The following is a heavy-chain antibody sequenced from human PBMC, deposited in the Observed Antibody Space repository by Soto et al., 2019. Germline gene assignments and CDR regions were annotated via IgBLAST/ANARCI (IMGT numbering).Heavy chain of an antibody. CDR1: GYTFTSYG. D-gene: IGHD3-22*01. CDR3: ARVFYYDSSAEDAFDI. J-gene: IGHJ3*02. CDR2: ISAYNGNT. V-gene: IGHV1-18*01. Sequence: ASVKVSCKASGYTFTSYGISWVRQAPGQGLEWMGWISAYNGNTNYAQKLQGRVTMTTDTSTSTAYVELRSLRSDDTAVYYCARVFYYDSSAEDAFDIWGQGTMVTVSS.